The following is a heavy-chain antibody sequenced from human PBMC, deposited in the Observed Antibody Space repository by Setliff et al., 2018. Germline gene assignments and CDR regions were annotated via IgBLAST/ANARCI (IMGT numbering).Heavy chain of an antibody. CDR1: GGTFSSYA. D-gene: IGHD4-17*01. Sequence: ASVKVSCKASGGTFSSYAISWVRQAPGQGLEWMGGIIPILGIANYAQELQGRVTMTTDTSTSTAYMELRSLRSDDTAVYYCARETRNHYVASYYYGMDVWGQGTTVTVSS. CDR3: ARETRNHYVASYYYGMDV. CDR2: IIPILGIA. J-gene: IGHJ6*02. V-gene: IGHV1-69*10.